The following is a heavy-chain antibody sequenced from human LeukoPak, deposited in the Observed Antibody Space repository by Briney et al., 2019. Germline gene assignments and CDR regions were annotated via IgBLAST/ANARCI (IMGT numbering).Heavy chain of an antibody. CDR3: TRGSTRDSSGWYGPGKWFDP. CDR1: GYTFTDYY. Sequence: ASVRVSCKASGYTFTDYYIHWVRQGPGQGLEWMGWINPKSGGTNYEQKFQGRVTMTRDTSISTAYMDLSRLRSDDTAIYYCTRGSTRDSSGWYGPGKWFDPWGQGTLVTVSS. V-gene: IGHV1-2*02. J-gene: IGHJ5*02. D-gene: IGHD6-19*01. CDR2: INPKSGGT.